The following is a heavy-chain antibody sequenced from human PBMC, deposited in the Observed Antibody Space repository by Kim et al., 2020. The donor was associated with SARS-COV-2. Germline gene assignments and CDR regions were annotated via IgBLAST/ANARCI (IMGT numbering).Heavy chain of an antibody. CDR2: ISSSSSYI. Sequence: GGSLRLSCAASGFTFSSYSMNWVRQAPGKGLEWVSSISSSSSYIYYADSVKGRFTISRDNAKNSLYLQMNSLRAEDTAVYYCARTWWELPGPFDYWGQGTLVTVSS. CDR1: GFTFSSYS. J-gene: IGHJ4*02. D-gene: IGHD1-26*01. V-gene: IGHV3-21*01. CDR3: ARTWWELPGPFDY.